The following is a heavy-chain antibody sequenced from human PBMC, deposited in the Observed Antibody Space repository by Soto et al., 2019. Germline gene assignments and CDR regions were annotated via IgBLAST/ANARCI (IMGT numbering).Heavy chain of an antibody. J-gene: IGHJ3*02. Sequence: GGSLRLSCSASGFTFSSYAMHWVRQAPGKGLEYVSAISSNGGSTYYADSVKGRFTISRDNSKNTLYLQMSSLRAEDTAVYYCASIAAAGTENAFDSWGQGTMVTVSS. CDR3: ASIAAAGTENAFDS. CDR2: ISSNGGST. V-gene: IGHV3-64D*08. D-gene: IGHD6-13*01. CDR1: GFTFSSYA.